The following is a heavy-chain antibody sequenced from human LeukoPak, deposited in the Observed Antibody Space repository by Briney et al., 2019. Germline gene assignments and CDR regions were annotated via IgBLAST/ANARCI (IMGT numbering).Heavy chain of an antibody. V-gene: IGHV3-21*01. CDR1: GFTFSSYT. Sequence: PGGSLRLSCAVSGFTFSSYTMNWVRQAPGKGLEWVSSITGSSTYIYYADSVKGRFTISRDNAKNSLYLQMNNLGAEDTAVYYCARHRYSSGWYDYFDYWGQGTLVTVSS. CDR2: ITGSSTYI. J-gene: IGHJ4*02. CDR3: ARHRYSSGWYDYFDY. D-gene: IGHD6-19*01.